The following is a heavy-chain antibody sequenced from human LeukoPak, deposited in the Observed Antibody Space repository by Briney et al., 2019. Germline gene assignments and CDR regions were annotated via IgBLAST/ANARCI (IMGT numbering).Heavy chain of an antibody. CDR3: AANGYCGTDCYYYFDY. V-gene: IGHV1-69*13. J-gene: IGHJ4*02. CDR2: IIPIFGTT. Sequence: SVKVSCKASGGTFSNYAFSWVRQAPGQGLEWKGGIIPIFGTTNYAQKFQGRVTITADESTTTAYMELSSLRSEDTAVYYCAANGYCGTDCYYYFDYWGQGTLVTASS. CDR1: GGTFSNYA. D-gene: IGHD2-21*02.